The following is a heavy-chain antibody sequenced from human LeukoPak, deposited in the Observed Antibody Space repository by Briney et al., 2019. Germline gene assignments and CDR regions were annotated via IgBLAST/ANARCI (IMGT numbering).Heavy chain of an antibody. D-gene: IGHD1-26*01. Sequence: GGPLSLSCVASGFPINNHWMHWVRPAPGGGLLWVSGIYSDGRTTIYADSVKGRFTISRDNDKNTLYLQMSSLRAEDTAVYYCARGGEYSGSPFDPWGQGTLVTVPS. CDR3: ARGGEYSGSPFDP. CDR1: GFPINNHW. J-gene: IGHJ5*02. CDR2: IYSDGRTT. V-gene: IGHV3-74*01.